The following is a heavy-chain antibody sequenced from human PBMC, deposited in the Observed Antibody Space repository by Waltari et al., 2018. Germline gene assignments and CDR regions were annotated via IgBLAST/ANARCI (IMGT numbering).Heavy chain of an antibody. Sequence: QVHVVESGGGVVQPGGSLRLPCAASGFPVGHSGTHWVRPAPGKGLEWVAVIQYDGSIKNYADSVKGRFTISRENSKNTLYLEMKSLRAEDTAVYYCAREYSRICFHALDGWGQGTAVTVSS. J-gene: IGHJ6*02. CDR1: GFPVGHSG. CDR3: AREYSRICFHALDG. D-gene: IGHD6-13*01. V-gene: IGHV3-33*05. CDR2: IQYDGSIK.